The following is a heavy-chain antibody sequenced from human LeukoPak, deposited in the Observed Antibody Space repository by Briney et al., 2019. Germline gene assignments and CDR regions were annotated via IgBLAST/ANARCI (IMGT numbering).Heavy chain of an antibody. Sequence: PGGSLRLSCAASGYTFTSYAMHWVRQAPGQRLEWMGWINAGNGNTKYSQKFQGRVTITRDTSASTAYMELSSLRSEDTAVYYCARGSIAVAGTHYYYYGMDVWGQGTTVTVSS. CDR3: ARGSIAVAGTHYYYYGMDV. CDR2: INAGNGNT. V-gene: IGHV1-3*01. CDR1: GYTFTSYA. D-gene: IGHD6-19*01. J-gene: IGHJ6*02.